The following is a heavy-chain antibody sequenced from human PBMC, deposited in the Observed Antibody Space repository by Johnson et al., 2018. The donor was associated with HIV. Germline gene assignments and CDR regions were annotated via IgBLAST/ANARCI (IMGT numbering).Heavy chain of an antibody. D-gene: IGHD5-18*01. V-gene: IGHV3-20*04. CDR3: ARDHTRIQLWLRGAFDI. Sequence: VQLVESGGGVVRPGGSLRLSCSVSGFTVNTNFMSWVRQAPGKGLEWVSGISWNSGSIGYADSVKGRFTISRDNAKNSLYLQMNSLRAEDTAVYYCARDHTRIQLWLRGAFDIWGQGTMVTVSS. J-gene: IGHJ3*02. CDR1: GFTVNTNF. CDR2: ISWNSGSI.